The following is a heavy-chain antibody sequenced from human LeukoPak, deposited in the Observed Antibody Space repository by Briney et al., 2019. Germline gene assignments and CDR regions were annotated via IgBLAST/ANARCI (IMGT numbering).Heavy chain of an antibody. CDR2: IYTSGST. D-gene: IGHD2-15*01. J-gene: IGHJ6*03. CDR1: GGSISSGVYY. Sequence: PSQTLSLTCTVSGGSISSGVYYWSWIRQPPGKGLEWLGYIYTSGSTKYNPSLKSRVTISVDTSKNQLSLKLSSVTAADTAVYYCAGPDIATRPRKYYYYYMDVWGKGTTVTVSS. CDR3: AGPDIATRPRKYYYYYMDV. V-gene: IGHV4-61*09.